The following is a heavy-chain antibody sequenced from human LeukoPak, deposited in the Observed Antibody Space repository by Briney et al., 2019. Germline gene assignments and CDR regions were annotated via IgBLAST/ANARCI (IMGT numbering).Heavy chain of an antibody. CDR3: ASGPYPAAGTDHQFDY. CDR1: GASISSYY. Sequence: SETLSLTCSVSGASISSYYWSWIRQSPGKGLEWIGYIYYSGSTHYNPSLKSQVTISVDTSKNQFSLKLSSVTAADTAVYYCASGPYPAAGTDHQFDYWGQGTLVTVSS. J-gene: IGHJ4*02. D-gene: IGHD6-13*01. V-gene: IGHV4-59*01. CDR2: IYYSGST.